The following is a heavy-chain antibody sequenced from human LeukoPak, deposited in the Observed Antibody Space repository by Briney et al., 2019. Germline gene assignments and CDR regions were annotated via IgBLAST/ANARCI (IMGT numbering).Heavy chain of an antibody. CDR1: GGSISSYY. CDR3: ARMDSSSWYSLDY. D-gene: IGHD6-13*01. CDR2: IYYSGST. V-gene: IGHV4-59*01. Sequence: SETLSLTCTVSGGSISSYYWSWIRQPPGKGLEWIGYIYYSGSTNYNPSLKSRVTISVDTSQNQFSLKLRSVTAADTAVYYCARMDSSSWYSLDYWGQGTLVTVSS. J-gene: IGHJ4*02.